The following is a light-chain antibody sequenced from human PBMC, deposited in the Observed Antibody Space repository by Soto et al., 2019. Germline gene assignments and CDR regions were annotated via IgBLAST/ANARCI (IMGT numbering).Light chain of an antibody. Sequence: QSALTQPASVSGAPGQSITISCTGTSRDVCGYNYVSWYQQHPGKAPKLMIYDVSNRPSELSNRFSGSKSGNTASLTISGLQAEDEDDYYCSSYTSSSTVVFGGGNKLTVL. V-gene: IGLV2-14*01. CDR1: SRDVCGYNY. CDR2: DVS. J-gene: IGLJ2*01. CDR3: SSYTSSSTVV.